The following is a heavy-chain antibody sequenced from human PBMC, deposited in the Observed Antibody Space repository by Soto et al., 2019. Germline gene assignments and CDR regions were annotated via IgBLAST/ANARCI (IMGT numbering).Heavy chain of an antibody. D-gene: IGHD4-17*01. CDR2: IYPGDSDT. J-gene: IGHJ5*02. CDR3: ARHGFYGDYASNYFDP. CDR1: GYNFATYW. V-gene: IGHV5-51*01. Sequence: GESLKISCKGSGYNFATYWIAWVRQMPGKGLEYMGIIYPGDSDTRYSPSFQGQVTFSADKSINTAYLQWSSLKASDTAMYYCARHGFYGDYASNYFDPWGQGTLVTVSS.